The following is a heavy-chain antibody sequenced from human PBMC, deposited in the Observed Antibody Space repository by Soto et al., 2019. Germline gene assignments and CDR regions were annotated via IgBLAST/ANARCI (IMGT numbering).Heavy chain of an antibody. V-gene: IGHV1-3*01. CDR2: INAGNGNT. J-gene: IGHJ6*02. D-gene: IGHD2-2*01. CDR1: GYTFTSYA. Sequence: QVQLVQSGAEVKKPGASVKVSCKASGYTFTSYAMHWVRQAPGQRLEWMGWINAGNGNTKYSQKFQGRVTITRDTYASTAYMELSSLRSEDTAVYYCASIRYCSSTSCYGGYYYYGMDVWGQGTTVTVSS. CDR3: ASIRYCSSTSCYGGYYYYGMDV.